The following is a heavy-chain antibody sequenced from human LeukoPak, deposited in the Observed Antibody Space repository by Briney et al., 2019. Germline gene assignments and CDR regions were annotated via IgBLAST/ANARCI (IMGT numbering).Heavy chain of an antibody. V-gene: IGHV3-74*01. Sequence: PGGSLRLSRAASGFTFSSYWMHWVRHAPGKGLVWVSHINDDGSSTNDADSVKGRFTISRDYSKNTLYLQMNSLRTEETAVYYCAKGPAMVRGTFDPWGQGTLVTVSS. J-gene: IGHJ5*02. CDR3: AKGPAMVRGTFDP. D-gene: IGHD3-10*01. CDR2: INDDGSST. CDR1: GFTFSSYW.